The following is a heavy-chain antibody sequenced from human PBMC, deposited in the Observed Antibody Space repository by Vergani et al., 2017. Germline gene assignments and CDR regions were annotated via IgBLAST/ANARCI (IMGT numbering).Heavy chain of an antibody. J-gene: IGHJ3*02. Sequence: EVQLVESGGGLVKPGGSLRLSCAASGFTFSNAWMSWVRQAPGKGLEWVGRIKSKTDGGTTDYAAPVKGRFTISRDDSKNTLYLQMNSLKTEDTAVYYFTTGYDILTGFMRAFDIWGQGTMVTVSS. D-gene: IGHD3-9*01. CDR3: TTGYDILTGFMRAFDI. CDR1: GFTFSNAW. CDR2: IKSKTDGGTT. V-gene: IGHV3-15*01.